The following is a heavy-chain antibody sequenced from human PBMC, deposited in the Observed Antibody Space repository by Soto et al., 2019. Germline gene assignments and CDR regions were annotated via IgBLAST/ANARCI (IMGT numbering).Heavy chain of an antibody. CDR2: ISPIFGTA. CDR3: ARSPRGNYYGSGSRWFDP. J-gene: IGHJ5*02. D-gene: IGHD3-10*01. Sequence: QVQLVQSGAEVKQPGSSVKVSCKASGGTFSSYAISWVRQAPGQWLEWMGGISPIFGTANYAQKFQGRVTITADESTSTAYMELSSLRSEDTAVYYCARSPRGNYYGSGSRWFDPWGQGTLVTVSS. V-gene: IGHV1-69*01. CDR1: GGTFSSYA.